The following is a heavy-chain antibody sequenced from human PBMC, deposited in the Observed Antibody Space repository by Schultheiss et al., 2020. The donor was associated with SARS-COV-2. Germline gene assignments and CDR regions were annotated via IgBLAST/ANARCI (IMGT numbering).Heavy chain of an antibody. D-gene: IGHD2-2*02. CDR2: IYPGDSDT. Sequence: GGSLRLSCKGSGYSFTSYWIGWVRQMPGKGLEWMGIIYPGDSDTRYSPSFQGQVTISADKSISTAYLQWSSLKASDTAMYYCARYRIVVVPAAIMANHYYYYYMDVWGKGTTVTVSS. V-gene: IGHV5-51*01. CDR3: ARYRIVVVPAAIMANHYYYYYMDV. J-gene: IGHJ6*03. CDR1: GYSFTSYW.